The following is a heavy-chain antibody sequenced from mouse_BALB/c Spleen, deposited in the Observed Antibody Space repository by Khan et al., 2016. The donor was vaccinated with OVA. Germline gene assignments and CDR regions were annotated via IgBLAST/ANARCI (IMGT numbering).Heavy chain of an antibody. J-gene: IGHJ3*01. V-gene: IGHV1S135*01. CDR1: GYSFTSYY. CDR3: TRHGYDAWVKY. Sequence: LQQSGPELMKPGASVKISCKASGYSFTSYYIHWIMQSHGKSLEWIGYIDPFSGGITYNQKFKGKATLTVDKSSSTAYIYFSNLTSEDYAVYYGTRHGYDAWVKYWGQGTLVTVSA. D-gene: IGHD2-2*01. CDR2: IDPFSGGI.